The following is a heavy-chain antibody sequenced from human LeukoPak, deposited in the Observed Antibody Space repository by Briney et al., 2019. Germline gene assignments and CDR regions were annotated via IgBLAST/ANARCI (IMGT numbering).Heavy chain of an antibody. CDR3: ARGREPEPLAPFDP. J-gene: IGHJ5*02. D-gene: IGHD1-14*01. V-gene: IGHV1-2*02. CDR2: INPNSGGT. Sequence: GASVKVSCKASGYTFTDYYIHWVRQAPGQGLEWMGWINPNSGGTKYAQKFQGRVTMTRDTSISTVHMELRRLKSDDTALYYYARGREPEPLAPFDPWGQGTLVTVSS. CDR1: GYTFTDYY.